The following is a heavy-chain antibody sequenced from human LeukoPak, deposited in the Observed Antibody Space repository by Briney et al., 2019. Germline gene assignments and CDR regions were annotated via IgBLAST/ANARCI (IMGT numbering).Heavy chain of an antibody. CDR3: ARGEMVQVY. D-gene: IGHD5-24*01. CDR2: INTDGSTT. Sequence: GGSLRLSCAGSGFTFSSYWMHWVRQAPGKGLVWVSRINTDGSTTSYADSVKGRFTISRDNAKNTLYLQMNSLGADDTAVYYCARGEMVQVYWGQGTLVTVSS. J-gene: IGHJ4*02. V-gene: IGHV3-74*01. CDR1: GFTFSSYW.